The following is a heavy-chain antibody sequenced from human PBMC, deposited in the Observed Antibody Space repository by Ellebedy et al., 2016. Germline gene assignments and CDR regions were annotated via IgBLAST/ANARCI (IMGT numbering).Heavy chain of an antibody. CDR3: ARDHYGDQFSDH. J-gene: IGHJ4*02. Sequence: GESLKISCAASGFTFSSYSMNWVRQAPGKGLVWVARINNDGSSTSYADSVKGRFTISRDNAKNTLYLQMHSLRAEDTAVYYCARDHYGDQFSDHWGQGTLVTVSS. V-gene: IGHV3-74*01. CDR2: INNDGSST. CDR1: GFTFSSYS. D-gene: IGHD4-17*01.